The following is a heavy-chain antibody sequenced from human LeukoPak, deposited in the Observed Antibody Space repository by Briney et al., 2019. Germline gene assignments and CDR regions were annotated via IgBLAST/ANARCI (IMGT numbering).Heavy chain of an antibody. D-gene: IGHD6-13*01. Sequence: GVSLRLSCAASGFTFSDYYLTWIREAPGKGLEWVSYISSSGSYTNYADSVKGRFTISRDNAKNSLSLQMNSLRAEDTAVYYCARVGSIAAAGTPDYWGQGTLVTVSS. J-gene: IGHJ4*02. CDR2: ISSSGSYT. V-gene: IGHV3-11*06. CDR1: GFTFSDYY. CDR3: ARVGSIAAAGTPDY.